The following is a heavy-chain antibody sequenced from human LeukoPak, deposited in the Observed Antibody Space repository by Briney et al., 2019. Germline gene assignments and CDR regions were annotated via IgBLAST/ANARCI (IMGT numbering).Heavy chain of an antibody. J-gene: IGHJ6*03. CDR1: GFTFSSYS. V-gene: IGHV3-21*01. D-gene: IGHD6-6*01. CDR2: ISSSSSYI. Sequence: GGSLRLSCAASGFTFSSYSMNWVRQAPGKGLEWVSSISSSSSYIYYADSVKGRFTISRDNAKNSLYQQMNGLRAEDTAVYYCARALSSIAARGAMDVWGKGTTVTVSS. CDR3: ARALSSIAARGAMDV.